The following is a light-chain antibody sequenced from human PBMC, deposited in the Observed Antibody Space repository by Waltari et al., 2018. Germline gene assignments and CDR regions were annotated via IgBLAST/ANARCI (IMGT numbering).Light chain of an antibody. CDR2: DAS. V-gene: IGKV3-20*01. CDR1: QSVSRT. CDR3: QKYGTLPAT. J-gene: IGKJ1*01. Sequence: EIVLTQSPGTLSLSPGDRATLSCRASQSVSRTLAWYQQKPGQAPRLLIYDASSRATGIPDRFSGRGSGTDFRLTISRLEPEDFSVYYCQKYGTLPATFGQGTQVEIQ.